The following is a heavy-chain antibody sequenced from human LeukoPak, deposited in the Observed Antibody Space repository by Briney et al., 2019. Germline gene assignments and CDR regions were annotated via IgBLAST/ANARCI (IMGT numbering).Heavy chain of an antibody. CDR2: IYHSGST. J-gene: IGHJ4*02. V-gene: IGHV4-38-2*02. CDR3: ARDPAAYGDYPIDY. D-gene: IGHD4-17*01. CDR1: GYSISSGYY. Sequence: SETLSLTCTVSGYSISSGYYWGWIRQPPGKGLEWIGSIYHSGSTYYNPSLKSRVTISVDTSKNQFSLKLSSVTAADTAVYYCARDPAAYGDYPIDYWGQRTLVTVSS.